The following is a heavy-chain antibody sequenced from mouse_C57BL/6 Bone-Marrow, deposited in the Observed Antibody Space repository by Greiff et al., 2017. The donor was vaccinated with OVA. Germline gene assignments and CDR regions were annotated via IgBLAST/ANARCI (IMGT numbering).Heavy chain of an antibody. CDR1: GYTFTSYT. V-gene: IGHV1-4*01. CDR3: ARYDYPYYFDY. CDR2: ITPSSGYT. J-gene: IGHJ2*01. Sequence: QVQLQQSGAELARPGASVKMSCKASGYTFTSYTMHWVKPRPGQGLEWIGYITPSSGYTKYNQKFKDKATLTADKSSSTAYMQLSSLTSEDSAVYYCARYDYPYYFDYWGQGTTLTVSS. D-gene: IGHD2-4*01.